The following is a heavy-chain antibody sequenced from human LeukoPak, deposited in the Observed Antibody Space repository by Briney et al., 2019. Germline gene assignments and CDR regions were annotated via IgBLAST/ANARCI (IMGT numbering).Heavy chain of an antibody. Sequence: ASVKVSCKASGDTFTSYGISWVRQAPGQGLEWMGWISAYNGNTNYAQKLQGRVTMTTDTSTSTAYMELRSLRSDDTAVYYCARVGATSPFDAFDIWGQGTMVTVSS. V-gene: IGHV1-18*01. CDR2: ISAYNGNT. D-gene: IGHD1-26*01. CDR1: GDTFTSYG. J-gene: IGHJ3*02. CDR3: ARVGATSPFDAFDI.